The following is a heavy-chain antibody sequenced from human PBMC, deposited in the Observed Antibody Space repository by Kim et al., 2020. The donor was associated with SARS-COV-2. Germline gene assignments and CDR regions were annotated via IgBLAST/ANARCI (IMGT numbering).Heavy chain of an antibody. D-gene: IGHD6-13*01. Sequence: GGSLRLSCAASGFTFSSYGMHWVRQAPGKGLEWVAVIWYDGSNKYYADSVKGRFTISRDNSKNTLYLQMNSLRAEDTAVYYCARVLAAAGPRSYHYYYGMDVWGQGTTVTVSS. CDR3: ARVLAAAGPRSYHYYYGMDV. CDR2: IWYDGSNK. J-gene: IGHJ6*02. V-gene: IGHV3-33*01. CDR1: GFTFSSYG.